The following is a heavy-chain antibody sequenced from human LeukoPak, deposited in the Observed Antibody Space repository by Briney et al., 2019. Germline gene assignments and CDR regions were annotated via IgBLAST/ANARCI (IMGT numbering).Heavy chain of an antibody. V-gene: IGHV3-30*02. CDR3: ARTVRYSSGWYYFDY. D-gene: IGHD6-19*01. Sequence: GGSLRLSCVASGFSFSTYGMHWVRQAPGKGLEWVAFIRHDGSSKYYADSVKGRFTISRDSSKDTLYLQMNSLRTEDTAVYYCARTVRYSSGWYYFDYWGQGTLVTVSS. J-gene: IGHJ4*02. CDR1: GFSFSTYG. CDR2: IRHDGSSK.